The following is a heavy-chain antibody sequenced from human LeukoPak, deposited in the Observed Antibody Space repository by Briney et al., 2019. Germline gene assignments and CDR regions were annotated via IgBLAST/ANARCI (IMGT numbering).Heavy chain of an antibody. CDR3: ARLGRRYSSSWRHYYYYMDV. V-gene: IGHV4-34*01. J-gene: IGHJ6*03. D-gene: IGHD6-13*01. Sequence: SETLSLTCAVYGGSISGYYWSRIRQPPGKGLEWIGEINHSGSTNYNPSLKSRITISVDTSKNQFSLKLSSVTAADTAMYYCARLGRRYSSSWRHYYYYMDVWGKGTTVTISS. CDR1: GGSISGYY. CDR2: INHSGST.